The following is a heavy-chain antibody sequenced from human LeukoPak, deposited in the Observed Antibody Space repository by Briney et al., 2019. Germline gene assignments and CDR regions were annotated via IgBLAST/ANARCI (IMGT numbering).Heavy chain of an antibody. Sequence: GGSLRLSCAASGFTFRTYAMHWVRQAPGKGLEWVAVISYDGNNKEYADSVKGQFTISRDNSKDTLYLQMNSLRAEDTAVYYCAKIRSSSWYGGDYFDYWGQGTLVTVSS. CDR2: ISYDGNNK. J-gene: IGHJ4*02. CDR1: GFTFRTYA. V-gene: IGHV3-30*18. CDR3: AKIRSSSWYGGDYFDY. D-gene: IGHD6-13*01.